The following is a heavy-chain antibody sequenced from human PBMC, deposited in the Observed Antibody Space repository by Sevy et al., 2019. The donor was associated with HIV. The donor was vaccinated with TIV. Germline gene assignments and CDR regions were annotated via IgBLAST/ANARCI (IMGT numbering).Heavy chain of an antibody. CDR2: ISSSRTYA. V-gene: IGHV3-11*06. CDR3: ARVRYKYGQNDFDF. Sequence: GGSLRLSCTASGFTFNDYYMSWIRQAPGKGLEWVSDISSSRTYANHADSVKGRFTISRDNAKNSLYLQMNNLRAEDTAVYYCARVRYKYGQNDFDFWGQGTLVTVSS. J-gene: IGHJ4*02. D-gene: IGHD5-18*01. CDR1: GFTFNDYY.